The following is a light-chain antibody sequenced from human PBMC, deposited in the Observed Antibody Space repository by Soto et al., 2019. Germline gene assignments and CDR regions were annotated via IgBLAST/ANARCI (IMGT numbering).Light chain of an antibody. CDR1: QSISRR. J-gene: IGKJ1*01. CDR2: GAS. V-gene: IGKV3D-15*01. CDR3: QQNYSYPRT. Sequence: ETVLTQSPATLSVSPGESATLSCLASQSISRRLAWYQQKPGQAPRLLIYGASTMASGIPPRFSGSGSGTDFTLSISSLQSEDFATYYCQQNYSYPRTFGQGTKVDIK.